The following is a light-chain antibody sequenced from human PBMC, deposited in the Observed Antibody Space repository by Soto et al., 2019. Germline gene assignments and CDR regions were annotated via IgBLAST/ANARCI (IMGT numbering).Light chain of an antibody. J-gene: IGLJ3*02. V-gene: IGLV1-44*01. CDR1: RSNIGNNA. CDR3: AAWDDSLNARGV. Sequence: QSLLTQPTSASGTPGQRVTISCSGSRSNIGNNAVSWYQQLPGTAPKLLIYNNNQRPSGVPDRFSGSKSGTSASLAISGLQSEDEDDYYCAAWDDSLNARGVFGGGTKLTVL. CDR2: NNN.